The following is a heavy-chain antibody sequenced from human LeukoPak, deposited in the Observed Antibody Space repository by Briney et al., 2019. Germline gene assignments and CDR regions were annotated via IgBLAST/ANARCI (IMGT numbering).Heavy chain of an antibody. Sequence: ASVKVSCKASGYTFTSYGISWVRQATGQGLEWMGWISAYNGNTNYAQKLQGRVTMTTDTSTSTAYMELRSLRSDDTAVYYCARGKDLWGYCSGGSCYCFDYWGQGTLVTVSS. D-gene: IGHD2-15*01. CDR2: ISAYNGNT. CDR3: ARGKDLWGYCSGGSCYCFDY. V-gene: IGHV1-18*01. J-gene: IGHJ4*02. CDR1: GYTFTSYG.